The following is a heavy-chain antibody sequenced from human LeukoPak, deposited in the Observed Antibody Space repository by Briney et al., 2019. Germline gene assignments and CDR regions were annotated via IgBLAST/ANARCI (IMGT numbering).Heavy chain of an antibody. J-gene: IGHJ6*03. Sequence: SETLSLTCAVYGGSFSGYYWSWIRQPPGKGLEWIGEINYSGSTNYNPSLKSRVTISVDTSKNQFSLKLSSVTAADTAVYYCARGNYYGSGSFRYWFYYYYMDVWGKGTTVTISS. CDR1: GGSFSGYY. CDR3: ARGNYYGSGSFRYWFYYYYMDV. CDR2: INYSGST. V-gene: IGHV4-34*01. D-gene: IGHD3-10*01.